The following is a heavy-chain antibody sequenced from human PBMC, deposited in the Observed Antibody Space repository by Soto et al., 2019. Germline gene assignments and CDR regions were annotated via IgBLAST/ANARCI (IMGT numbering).Heavy chain of an antibody. CDR1: GYIFSSNS. CDR3: ARVRVVVGATIDS. CDR2: ITPFNGDT. Sequence: ASVKVSCKASGYIFSSNSIHWVRQAPGQGLEWMGWITPFNGDTSYAQKFQGRVTMTTDTSTSTVFMELRSLRFDDTAVYYCARVRVVVGATIDSWGQGTLVTVSS. D-gene: IGHD2-15*01. J-gene: IGHJ4*02. V-gene: IGHV1-18*04.